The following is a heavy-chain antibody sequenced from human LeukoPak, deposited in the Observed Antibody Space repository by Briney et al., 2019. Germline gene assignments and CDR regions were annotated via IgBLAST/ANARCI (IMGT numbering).Heavy chain of an antibody. CDR2: ISYSGNT. J-gene: IGHJ2*01. V-gene: IGHV4-31*02. CDR1: GGSISSGGYY. CDR3: ARENYFARSGHTLRYFDL. D-gene: IGHD3-22*01. Sequence: HPSETLSLTYPVSGGSISSGGYYWSWIRQPPGKGLEWIGYISYSGNTYYNPSLKSRLAISVDTSKNQFSLKLSSVTAADTAVYFCARENYFARSGHTLRYFDLWGRGPLVTVSS.